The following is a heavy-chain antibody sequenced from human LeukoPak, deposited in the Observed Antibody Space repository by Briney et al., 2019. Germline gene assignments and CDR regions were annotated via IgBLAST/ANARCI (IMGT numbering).Heavy chain of an antibody. V-gene: IGHV4-39*01. D-gene: IGHD4-23*01. CDR2: IFYNGDT. CDR1: DGSISSSSFY. J-gene: IGHJ3*02. Sequence: SETLSLTCTVSDGSISSSSFYWSWIRQPLGKGLEWIANIFYNGDTYYNPSLRSRVTISVDTSKNQFSLKVTSVTAADTAVYYCARLPRPGTAVITHDAFDIWGQGTVVTVSS. CDR3: ARLPRPGTAVITHDAFDI.